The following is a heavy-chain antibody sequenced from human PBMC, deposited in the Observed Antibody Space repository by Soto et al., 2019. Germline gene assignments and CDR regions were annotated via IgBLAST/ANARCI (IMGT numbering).Heavy chain of an antibody. CDR1: GFTFSSYA. J-gene: IGHJ6*03. CDR2: ISGSGGST. Sequence: GGSLRLSCAASGFTFSSYAMSWVRQAPGKGLEWVSAISGSGGSTYYADSVKGRFTISRDNSKNTLYLQMNSLRAEDTAVYYCAKTRGYSGYDHYYMDVWGKGTTVTVSS. D-gene: IGHD5-12*01. V-gene: IGHV3-23*01. CDR3: AKTRGYSGYDHYYMDV.